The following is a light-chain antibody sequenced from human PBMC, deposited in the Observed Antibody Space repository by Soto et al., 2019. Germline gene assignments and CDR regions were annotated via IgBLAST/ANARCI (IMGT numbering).Light chain of an antibody. CDR3: SSYTSSSTRV. CDR2: EVS. V-gene: IGLV2-14*01. Sequence: QSALTQPASVSGSPGQSITISCTGTSSDVGGYKFVSWYHQHPGKAPKLMIYEVSNRPSGVSDRFSGSKSGNTASLTISGLQPEDEADYYCSSYTSSSTRVFGGGTQLTVL. J-gene: IGLJ3*02. CDR1: SSDVGGYKF.